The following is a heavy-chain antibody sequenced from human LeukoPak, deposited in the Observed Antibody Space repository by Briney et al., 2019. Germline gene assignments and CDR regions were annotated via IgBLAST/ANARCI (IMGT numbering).Heavy chain of an antibody. CDR3: TRHVGALDSSGYCDY. V-gene: IGHV3-73*01. J-gene: IGHJ4*02. D-gene: IGHD3-22*01. CDR1: GFTFSGTA. Sequence: PGGSLTLSCAASGFTFSGTAMHWVRQASGKGLEWVGRIRSKANSYATAYAASVKGRFTISRDDSKSTAFLQMNSLKTEDTAVYYCTRHVGALDSSGYCDYWGQGTLVTVSS. CDR2: IRSKANSYAT.